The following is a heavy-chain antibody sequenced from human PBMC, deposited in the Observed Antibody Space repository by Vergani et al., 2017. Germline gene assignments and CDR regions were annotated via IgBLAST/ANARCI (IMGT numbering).Heavy chain of an antibody. CDR2: VFHLGTL. CDR3: ARVDTQVPATSLFYYMDV. D-gene: IGHD6-25*01. V-gene: IGHV4-38-2*01. CDR1: GVSLTGGNY. J-gene: IGHJ6*03. Sequence: QVQLQESGPGLLRPSETLSLTCRVSGVSLTGGNYWGWVRQSPVSGLEWLGIVFHLGTLYYNPSLQSRVTISMDANNHFSLKLTSVTAADTAVYYCARVDTQVPATSLFYYMDVWGKGTTVVVSS.